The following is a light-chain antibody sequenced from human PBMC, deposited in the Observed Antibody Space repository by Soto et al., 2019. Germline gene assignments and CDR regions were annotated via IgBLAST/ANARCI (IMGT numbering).Light chain of an antibody. CDR2: GAS. J-gene: IGKJ1*01. CDR3: QQYDDWPWT. Sequence: EIVMTQSPATLSVSPGERVTFSCRASQSVTSNLAWYQHKPGQAPRLLIYGASTGATGIPARFSGSGSGTEFTLTINSLQSEDFAIYYCQQYDDWPWTFGHGTKVEIK. V-gene: IGKV3-15*01. CDR1: QSVTSN.